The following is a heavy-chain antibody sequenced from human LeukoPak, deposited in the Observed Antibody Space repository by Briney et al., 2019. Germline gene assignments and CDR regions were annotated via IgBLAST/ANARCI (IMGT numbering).Heavy chain of an antibody. CDR2: IHPSGRL. Sequence: PGGSLRLSCAASGLTFSSYWMSWVRQSPGKGLEWIGSIHPSGRLYNNPFLESRVTISIDTSKNQFSLNLNSVTAADTAVYFCSRGLDSRKLGYWGQGTLVTVSS. V-gene: IGHV4-4*01. J-gene: IGHJ4*02. CDR3: SRGLDSRKLGY. D-gene: IGHD3-22*01. CDR1: GLTFSSYW.